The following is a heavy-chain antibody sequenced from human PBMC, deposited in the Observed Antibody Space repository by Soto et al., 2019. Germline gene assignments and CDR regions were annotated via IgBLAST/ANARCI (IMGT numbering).Heavy chain of an antibody. CDR1: GGSFSDFA. CDR2: IIPMFAAS. CDR3: ARGGIVAVPAALSSYHDYTNYRFDS. Sequence: QVQLAQSGAEVRKPGSSVKVSCGAXGGSFSDFAFSWLRQAPGQGLEWMGGIIPMFAASKYAQRFQDRVTITADESTNTVYLALSSLTSDDTATYYCARGGIVAVPAALSSYHDYTNYRFDSWGQGTLVTVSS. V-gene: IGHV1-69*01. D-gene: IGHD2-2*01. J-gene: IGHJ4*02.